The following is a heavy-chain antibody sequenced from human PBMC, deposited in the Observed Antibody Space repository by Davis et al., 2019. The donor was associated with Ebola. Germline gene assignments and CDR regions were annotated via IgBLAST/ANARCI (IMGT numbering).Heavy chain of an antibody. Sequence: GESLKIPCAASGFTFSSYAIHWVRQAPGKGLEWVAVMSYDGSNKYYADSVKGRFTISRDNSKNTLYLQMNSLRAEDTAVYYCAREAMDTVMAMTDYYFDYWGQGTLVTVSS. CDR2: MSYDGSNK. CDR1: GFTFSSYA. J-gene: IGHJ4*02. D-gene: IGHD5-18*01. CDR3: AREAMDTVMAMTDYYFDY. V-gene: IGHV3-30-3*01.